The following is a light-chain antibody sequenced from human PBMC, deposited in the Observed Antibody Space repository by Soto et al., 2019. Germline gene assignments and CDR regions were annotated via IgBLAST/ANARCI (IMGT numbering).Light chain of an antibody. CDR2: DVS. J-gene: IGLJ2*01. Sequence: QSALTQPASVSGSPGQSITISCTGTISDVGGYNYVSWYQQHPGKAPKLLIYDVSNRPSGVSNRFSGSKSGNTASLTISGLQIEDEADYYCNSFRGGGTLVFGGGTQLTVL. V-gene: IGLV2-14*01. CDR3: NSFRGGGTLV. CDR1: ISDVGGYNY.